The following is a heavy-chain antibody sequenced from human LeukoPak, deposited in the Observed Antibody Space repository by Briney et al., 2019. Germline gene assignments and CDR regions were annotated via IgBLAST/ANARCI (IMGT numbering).Heavy chain of an antibody. CDR1: GFIFSSYG. CDR3: AKLLSNSGRFLY. Sequence: PGGSLRLSCAASGFIFSSYGMHWVRQAPGKGLEWVAFIGNDGSNKYYADSVKGRFTISRDNSKNTLYLQMNSLRAEDTAVYYCAKLLSNSGRFLYWGQGTLVTASS. J-gene: IGHJ4*02. CDR2: IGNDGSNK. V-gene: IGHV3-30*02. D-gene: IGHD4-23*01.